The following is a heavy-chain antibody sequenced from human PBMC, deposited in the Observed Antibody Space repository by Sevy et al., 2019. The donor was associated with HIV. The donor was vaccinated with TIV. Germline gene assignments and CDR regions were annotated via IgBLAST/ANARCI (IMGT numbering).Heavy chain of an antibody. Sequence: GESLKISCKGSGYSFTSHWIGWVRHMPGKGLEWMGIIYPDDSDTRYSPSFQGQVTFSADMSISTAYLQWSSLKASDTAMYYCATSRSGYFDSSGYYIYWGQGTLVTVS. V-gene: IGHV5-51*01. CDR1: GYSFTSHW. CDR2: IYPDDSDT. CDR3: ATSRSGYFDSSGYYIY. J-gene: IGHJ4*02. D-gene: IGHD3-22*01.